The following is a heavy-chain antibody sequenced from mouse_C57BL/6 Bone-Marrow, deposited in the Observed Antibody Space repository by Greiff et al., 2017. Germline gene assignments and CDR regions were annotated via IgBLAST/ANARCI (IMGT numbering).Heavy chain of an antibody. CDR1: GYAFRRYW. D-gene: IGHD2-5*01. J-gene: IGHJ3*01. V-gene: IGHV1-80*01. CDR3: ARGNYSKGGFAY. CDR2: IYPGDGAT. Sequence: QVQLQQSGAELVKPGASVTISCKASGYAFRRYWMHWVKQRPGQGLEWFGPIYPGDGATHYNGKFKGKATLTADKSSSSAYMQLNSLTSEDSAVDFCARGNYSKGGFAYWGQGTLVTVSA.